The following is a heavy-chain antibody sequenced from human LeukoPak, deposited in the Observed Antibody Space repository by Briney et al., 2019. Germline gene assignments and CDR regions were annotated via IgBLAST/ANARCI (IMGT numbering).Heavy chain of an antibody. D-gene: IGHD6-13*01. Sequence: GASVKVSCKASGYTLTSYDINWVRQATGQGLEWMGWMNANSGNTGYAQKFQGRVTMTSNTSISTAYMGLSSLRSEDTAVYYCARKDSSRWYFYWGQGTLVTVSS. CDR1: GYTLTSYD. CDR2: MNANSGNT. CDR3: ARKDSSRWYFY. V-gene: IGHV1-8*01. J-gene: IGHJ4*02.